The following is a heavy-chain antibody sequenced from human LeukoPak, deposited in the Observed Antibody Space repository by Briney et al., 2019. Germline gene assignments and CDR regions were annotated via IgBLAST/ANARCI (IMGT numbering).Heavy chain of an antibody. CDR3: AKDYLNYGSGSYYKGGFDY. V-gene: IGHV3-23*01. J-gene: IGHJ4*02. CDR2: ISGSGGST. D-gene: IGHD3-10*01. Sequence: GGSLRLSCAASGFTFSSYAMSWVRQAPGKGLEWVSAISGSGGSTYYADSVKGRFTISRDNSKTTLYLQMNSLRAEDTAVYYCAKDYLNYGSGSYYKGGFDYWGQGTLVTVSS. CDR1: GFTFSSYA.